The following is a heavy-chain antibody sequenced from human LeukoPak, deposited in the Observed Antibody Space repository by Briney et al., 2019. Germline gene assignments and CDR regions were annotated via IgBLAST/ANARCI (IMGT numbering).Heavy chain of an antibody. CDR3: ARGGYSYGGYYFDY. Sequence: GGSLRLSCAASGFTFSSYAMHWVRQAPGKGLEWVAVISYDGSNKYYADSVKGRFTISRDNSKNTLYLQMNSLRAEDTAVYYCARGGYSYGGYYFDYWGQGTLVTVSS. CDR2: ISYDGSNK. D-gene: IGHD5-18*01. CDR1: GFTFSSYA. V-gene: IGHV3-30-3*01. J-gene: IGHJ4*02.